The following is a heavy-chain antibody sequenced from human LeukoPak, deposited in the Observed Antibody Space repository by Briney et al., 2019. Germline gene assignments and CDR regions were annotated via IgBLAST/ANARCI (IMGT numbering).Heavy chain of an antibody. Sequence: SETLSLTCTVSGGSISSSSYYWGWIRQPPGKGLEWIGSIYYSGSTYYNPSLKSRVTISVDTSKNQFSLKLSSVTAADTAVYYCARNLLCSSTGCYDYWGQGTLVTVSS. J-gene: IGHJ4*02. V-gene: IGHV4-39*01. CDR3: ARNLLCSSTGCYDY. CDR1: GGSISSSSYY. D-gene: IGHD2-2*01. CDR2: IYYSGST.